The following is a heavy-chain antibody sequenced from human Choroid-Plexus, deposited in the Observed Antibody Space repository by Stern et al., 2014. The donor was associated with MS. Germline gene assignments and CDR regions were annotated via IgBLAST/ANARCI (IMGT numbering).Heavy chain of an antibody. CDR1: GYNLTTYA. V-gene: IGHV7-4-1*02. D-gene: IGHD6-6*01. J-gene: IGHJ4*02. CDR3: ATWGAGSSPPLFY. CDR2: INTKTGNP. Sequence: VQLVESGPELKKPGASVKVSCRASGYNLTTYAINWVRQAPGQGLEWMGWINTKTGNPTFAQGFTGRFVFSLDTSINTAFLQISSLKAEDSALYYCATWGAGSSPPLFYWGQGTLVTVSS.